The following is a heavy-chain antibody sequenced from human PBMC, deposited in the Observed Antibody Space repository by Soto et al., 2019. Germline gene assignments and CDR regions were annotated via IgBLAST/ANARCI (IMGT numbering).Heavy chain of an antibody. V-gene: IGHV3-53*01. CDR3: ARDKSSGGFWSGYFDH. CDR1: GFTVSTSY. D-gene: IGHD3-3*01. J-gene: IGHJ4*02. Sequence: GGSLRLSCAASGFTVSTSYMSWIRQAPGKGLEWLSVIYSGGSIFYADSVKGRFTISRDNSKNTLYLQMNSLRAEDTAVYYCARDKSSGGFWSGYFDHWGQGNLVTVSS. CDR2: IYSGGSI.